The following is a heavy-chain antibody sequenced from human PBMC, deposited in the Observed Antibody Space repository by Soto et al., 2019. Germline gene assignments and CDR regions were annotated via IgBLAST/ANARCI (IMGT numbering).Heavy chain of an antibody. J-gene: IGHJ6*02. CDR2: IDPSDSYT. V-gene: IGHV5-10-1*01. CDR3: ARQGDYGDFWRWPADYYYYYGMDV. CDR1: GYSFTSYW. D-gene: IGHD4-17*01. Sequence: PGESLKISCKGSGYSFTSYWISWVRQMPGKGLEWMGRIDPSDSYTNYSPSFQGHVTISADKSISTAYLQWSSLKASDTAMYYCARQGDYGDFWRWPADYYYYYGMDVWGQGTTVTVSS.